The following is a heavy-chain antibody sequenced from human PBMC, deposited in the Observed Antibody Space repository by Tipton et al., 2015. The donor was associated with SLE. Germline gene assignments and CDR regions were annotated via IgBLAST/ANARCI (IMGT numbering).Heavy chain of an antibody. J-gene: IGHJ4*02. CDR3: ARVTSTATYYEDF. CDR2: VNHSGGT. D-gene: IGHD3-16*01. Sequence: TLSLTCAVYGGSFSGYYWSWIRQPPGKGLEWIGEVNHSGGTNYNSSLKSRVTISVDTSKNQFSLKLFSVTAADTAVYYCARVTSTATYYEDFWGQGTLVTVSS. V-gene: IGHV4-34*01. CDR1: GGSFSGYY.